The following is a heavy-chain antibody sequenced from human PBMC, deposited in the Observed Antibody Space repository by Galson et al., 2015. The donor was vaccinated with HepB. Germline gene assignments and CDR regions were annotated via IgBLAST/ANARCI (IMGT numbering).Heavy chain of an antibody. CDR1: GYTFVTYA. Sequence: SVKVSCKASGYTFVTYAISWVRQAPGQGLEWMGWISAYHGNTNYAQNLQGRVTMTTDTSTSTVYMELRSLRSDDTAVYYCARDGRSGYDYWGQGTLVTVSS. V-gene: IGHV1-18*01. CDR2: ISAYHGNT. D-gene: IGHD5-12*01. CDR3: ARDGRSGYDY. J-gene: IGHJ4*02.